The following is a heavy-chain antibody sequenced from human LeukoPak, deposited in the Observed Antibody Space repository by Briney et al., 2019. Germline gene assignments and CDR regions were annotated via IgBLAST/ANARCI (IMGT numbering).Heavy chain of an antibody. CDR3: ARVPSYCGGDCYSEAFDI. CDR1: GYTFTSYG. D-gene: IGHD2-21*01. V-gene: IGHV1-18*01. Sequence: ASVKVSCKASGYTFTSYGISWVRQAPGQGLEWMGWISAYNGNTNYAQKFQGRVTITTDESTSTAYMELSSLRSEDTAVYYCARVPSYCGGDCYSEAFDIWGQGTMVTVSS. CDR2: ISAYNGNT. J-gene: IGHJ3*02.